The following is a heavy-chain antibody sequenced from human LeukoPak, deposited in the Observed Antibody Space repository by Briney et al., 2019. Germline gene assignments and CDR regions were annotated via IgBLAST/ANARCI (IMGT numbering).Heavy chain of an antibody. Sequence: SETLSLTCTVSGGSISSNYWSWLRQPPGKGLEWIGYVFYRGSTNYNPSLKSRVTISVDTPKNQFSLKLSSVTAADTAMYYCARFRYDGSGYYYVFDYWGQGTLVTVSS. J-gene: IGHJ4*02. CDR3: ARFRYDGSGYYYVFDY. CDR1: GGSISSNY. CDR2: VFYRGST. V-gene: IGHV4-59*01. D-gene: IGHD3-22*01.